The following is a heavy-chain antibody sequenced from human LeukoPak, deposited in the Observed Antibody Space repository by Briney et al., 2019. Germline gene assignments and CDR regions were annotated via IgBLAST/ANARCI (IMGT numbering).Heavy chain of an antibody. J-gene: IGHJ4*02. CDR2: ITNSGSNM. V-gene: IGHV3-21*06. CDR3: VRRSSFDY. CDR1: GFTFSSHT. Sequence: PGTSLRLSCAASGFTFSSHTMNWVRQAPGKGLEWVSSITNSGSNMFYADFVKGRFTISRDNAKNPLYLQMNSLRVEDTAVYYCVRRSSFDYWGRGTLVTVSS.